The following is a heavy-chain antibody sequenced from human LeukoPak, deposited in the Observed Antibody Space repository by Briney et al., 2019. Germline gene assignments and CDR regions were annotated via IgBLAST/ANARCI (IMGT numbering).Heavy chain of an antibody. CDR3: ARVSGWELLD. V-gene: IGHV4-39*06. CDR1: SGSISSGAYY. D-gene: IGHD1-26*01. CDR2: IHYSGKT. J-gene: IGHJ4*02. Sequence: SETLSLTCTVSSGSISSGAYYWGWIRQPPGKGLEWIGTIHYSGKTYYNPSLKSRITISIDTSKKQFALKLSSVTAADTAVYYCARVSGWELLDWGQGTLVTVSS.